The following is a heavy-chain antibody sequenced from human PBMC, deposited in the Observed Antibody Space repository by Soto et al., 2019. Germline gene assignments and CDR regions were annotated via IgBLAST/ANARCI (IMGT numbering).Heavy chain of an antibody. CDR3: ARGALHNFYMDV. V-gene: IGHV3-74*01. CDR2: IDGDGRRT. CDR1: GFTFSRDW. J-gene: IGHJ6*03. Sequence: VQVVESGGGLVQPGGSLRLSCAASGFTFSRDWMHWVRQAPGQGLVWVSRIDGDGRRTNYADSVKGRVTISRDNAKNKLYLQMNSLRAEDTAVYYCARGALHNFYMDVWGKGTTVTVSS.